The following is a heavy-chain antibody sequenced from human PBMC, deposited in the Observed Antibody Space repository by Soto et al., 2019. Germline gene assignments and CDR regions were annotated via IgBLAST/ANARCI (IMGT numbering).Heavy chain of an antibody. J-gene: IGHJ3*02. CDR3: ARAYGDYVDAFDI. V-gene: IGHV1-69*02. CDR2: IIPIPDIA. CDR1: GGTLSSYT. Sequence: QVQLVHSGAEVKKHGSSVKVSCKASGGTLSSYTINWVRQSPGQGLEWMGMIIPIPDIASYAQKFQGRLTIPADKPTSTAYLELSSLSSEHTGVYYCARAYGDYVDAFDICGQGTMVTVSS. D-gene: IGHD4-17*01.